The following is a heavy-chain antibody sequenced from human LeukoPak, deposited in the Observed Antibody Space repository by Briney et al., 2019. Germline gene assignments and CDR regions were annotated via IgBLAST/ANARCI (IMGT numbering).Heavy chain of an antibody. D-gene: IGHD1-1*01. CDR2: IYPGDSDT. J-gene: IGHJ5*02. V-gene: IGHV5-51*01. CDR1: GYSFTSYW. Sequence: GESLKISCKGSGYSFTSYWIGWVRQMPGKGLEWVGIIYPGDSDTRYSPSFQGQVTISADKSISTAYLQWSSLKASDSAMYYCARGTTGTTDWFDPWGQGTLVIVSS. CDR3: ARGTTGTTDWFDP.